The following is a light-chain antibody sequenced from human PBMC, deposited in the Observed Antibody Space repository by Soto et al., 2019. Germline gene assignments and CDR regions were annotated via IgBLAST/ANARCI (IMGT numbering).Light chain of an antibody. CDR1: SSDVGGYKF. CDR3: SSYTSSSAVV. V-gene: IGLV2-14*01. J-gene: IGLJ3*02. CDR2: GVS. Sequence: QSALTQPASVSGSPGQSITVSCTGTSSDVGGYKFVSWYQQHPGKAPKLMIYGVSNRPSGVSDRFSGSKSGNTASLTISGLQAEDEADYYCSSYTSSSAVVFGGGTKLTVL.